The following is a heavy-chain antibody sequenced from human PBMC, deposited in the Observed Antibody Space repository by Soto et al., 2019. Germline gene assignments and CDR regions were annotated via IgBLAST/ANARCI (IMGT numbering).Heavy chain of an antibody. V-gene: IGHV5-10-1*01. CDR3: AGTSDSSGWYYYGMDV. CDR1: GYSFTSYW. D-gene: IGHD6-19*01. Sequence: PGESLKISCKGSGYSFTSYWISWVRQMPGKGLEWMGRIDPSDSYTNYSPSFQGHVTISADKSISTAYLQWSSLKASDTAMYYCAGTSDSSGWYYYGMDVWGQGTTVTVSS. J-gene: IGHJ6*02. CDR2: IDPSDSYT.